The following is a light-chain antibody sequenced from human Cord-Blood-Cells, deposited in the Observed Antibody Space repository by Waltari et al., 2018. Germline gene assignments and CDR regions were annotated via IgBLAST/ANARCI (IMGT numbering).Light chain of an antibody. Sequence: QSALTQPASVSGSPGQSITISCPGTSIDVGSYNLVPWYQQHPGKAPKLIIYEGSKRPSGVSNRFSGSKSGNTASLTISGLQAEDEADYYCCSYAGSSTFYVFGTGTKVTVL. CDR2: EGS. J-gene: IGLJ1*01. CDR1: SIDVGSYNL. CDR3: CSYAGSSTFYV. V-gene: IGLV2-23*01.